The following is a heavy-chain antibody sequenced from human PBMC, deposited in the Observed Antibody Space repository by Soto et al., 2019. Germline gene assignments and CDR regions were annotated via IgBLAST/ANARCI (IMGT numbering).Heavy chain of an antibody. CDR2: ISYDGSNK. J-gene: IGHJ4*02. D-gene: IGHD3-9*01. CDR3: AKEFSWNYDILTGYLPEGYFDY. Sequence: PGGSLRLSCAASGFTFSSYGMHWVRQAPGKGLEWVAVISYDGSNKYYADSVKGRFTISRDNSKNTLYLQMNSLRAEDTAVYYCAKEFSWNYDILTGYLPEGYFDYWGQGTLVTVSS. CDR1: GFTFSSYG. V-gene: IGHV3-30*18.